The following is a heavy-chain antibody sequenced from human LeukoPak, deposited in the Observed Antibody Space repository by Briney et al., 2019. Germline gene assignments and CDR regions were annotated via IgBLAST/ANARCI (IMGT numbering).Heavy chain of an antibody. J-gene: IGHJ2*01. Sequence: ASVTVSCTASGYTFTSYTMHWVRQAPGQRLEWMGWIKGGDGDTKYAQKFQGRVTITRDTSASTAYMELSSLRSEDTAVYYCARRILNIAAHWYFDLWGRGTLVTVSS. V-gene: IGHV1-3*01. CDR3: ARRILNIAAHWYFDL. D-gene: IGHD6-13*01. CDR1: GYTFTSYT. CDR2: IKGGDGDT.